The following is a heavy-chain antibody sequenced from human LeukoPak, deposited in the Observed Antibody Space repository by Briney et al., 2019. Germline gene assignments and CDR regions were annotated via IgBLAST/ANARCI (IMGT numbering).Heavy chain of an antibody. CDR2: INSDGSST. J-gene: IGHJ6*03. Sequence: GGSLRLSCAASGFTFSSYWMHWVRQAPGKGLVWVSRINSDGSSTSYADSVKGRFTISRDNAKNTLYLQMNSLRAEDTAVYYCARDPGNWYWGYYYYMDVWGKGTTVTVSS. D-gene: IGHD1-7*01. CDR3: ARDPGNWYWGYYYYMDV. V-gene: IGHV3-74*01. CDR1: GFTFSSYW.